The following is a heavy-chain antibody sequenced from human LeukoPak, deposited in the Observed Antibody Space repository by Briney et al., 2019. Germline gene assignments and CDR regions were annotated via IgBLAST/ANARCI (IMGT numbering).Heavy chain of an antibody. CDR2: ISSSDPGT. CDR3: AKAPVTSCRPVFCYPFDS. Sequence: PGGSLRLSCAASGFTFSSYAMSWVRQVPGKGLEWVAAISSSDPGTYHAASGSGRVSISRDNSKHTLSLQMNSLKTEDAAVYYCAKAPVTSCRPVFCYPFDSWGQGTLVTVSS. V-gene: IGHV3-23*01. J-gene: IGHJ4*02. D-gene: IGHD2-15*01. CDR1: GFTFSSYA.